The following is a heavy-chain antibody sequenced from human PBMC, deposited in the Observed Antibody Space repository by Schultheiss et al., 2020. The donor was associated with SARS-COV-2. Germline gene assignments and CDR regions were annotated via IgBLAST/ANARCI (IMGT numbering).Heavy chain of an antibody. CDR3: AGDRGGGNEDGYYYGMEV. D-gene: IGHD4-23*01. Sequence: GGSLRLSCAASGFTVSSNYMSWVRQAPGKGLEWVSSISSSSSYIYYADSVKGRFTISRDNAKNSLYLQMNSLRAEDTAVYYCAGDRGGGNEDGYYYGMEVGGRG. CDR2: ISSSSSYI. V-gene: IGHV3-21*01. CDR1: GFTVSSNY. J-gene: IGHJ6*01.